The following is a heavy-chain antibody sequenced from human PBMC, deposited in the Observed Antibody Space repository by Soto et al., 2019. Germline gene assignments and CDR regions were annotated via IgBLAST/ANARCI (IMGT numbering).Heavy chain of an antibody. CDR3: AKEMFGELAVDV. V-gene: IGHV4-59*01. CDR1: GGSIRSYC. J-gene: IGHJ6*04. D-gene: IGHD3-10*02. Sequence: SXTLSLTCTVSGGSIRSYCCTWIVQPPGEGLEWIGCICNSGTTNYNPSLKSRVAISIDNAKNSLYLQMNSMRAEDAALYYCAKEMFGELAVDVWGKGTTVTVSS. CDR2: ICNSGTT.